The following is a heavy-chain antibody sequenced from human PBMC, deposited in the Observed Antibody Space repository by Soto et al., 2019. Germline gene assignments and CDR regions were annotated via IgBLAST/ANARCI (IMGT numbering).Heavy chain of an antibody. CDR3: ASTHYDFWSGYRYYYMDV. J-gene: IGHJ6*03. CDR1: GGSISSYY. V-gene: IGHV4-59*08. CDR2: IYYSGST. Sequence: SETLSFTCTVSGGSISSYYWSWIRQPPGKGLEWIGYIYYSGSTNYNPSLKSRVTISVDTSKNQFSLKLSSVTAADTAVYYCASTHYDFWSGYRYYYMDVWGKGTTVTVSS. D-gene: IGHD3-3*01.